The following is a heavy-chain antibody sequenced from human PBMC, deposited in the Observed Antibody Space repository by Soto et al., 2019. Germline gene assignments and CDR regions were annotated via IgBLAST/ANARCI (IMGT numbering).Heavy chain of an antibody. V-gene: IGHV3-21*05. Sequence: AGSLTLSCAASGVSFSIYSMNWIRQPPAHGLELLSYMSRSTSRIEYANSVKGRFTMARDISINTLYLHVSSVRADVMAVYYCADTKYCNSTTCFHWWGQGSQITV. D-gene: IGHD2-2*01. CDR1: GVSFSIYS. CDR2: MSRSTSRI. CDR3: ADTKYCNSTTCFHW. J-gene: IGHJ4*02.